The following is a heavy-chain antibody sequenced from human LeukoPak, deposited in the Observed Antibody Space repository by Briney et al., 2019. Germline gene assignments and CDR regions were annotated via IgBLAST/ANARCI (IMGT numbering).Heavy chain of an antibody. V-gene: IGHV3-30-3*01. CDR2: ILYDGSNK. CDR3: AGGGNYVKDY. Sequence: GGSLRLSCAASGFAFSIYAMHWVRQAPGKGLEWVAFILYDGSNKNYAHSVTGRFTKSRDNSKNKLNLQMNSPRAEDTAVYYCAGGGNYVKDYWGQRTLVTVSS. J-gene: IGHJ4*02. CDR1: GFAFSIYA. D-gene: IGHD1-7*01.